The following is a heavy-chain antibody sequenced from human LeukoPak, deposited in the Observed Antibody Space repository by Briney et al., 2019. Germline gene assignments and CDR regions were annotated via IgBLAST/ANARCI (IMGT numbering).Heavy chain of an antibody. CDR3: AKSPVSSCRGSFCYPFDY. CDR1: GFTFSTYA. J-gene: IGHJ4*02. Sequence: PGGSLRLSCAASGFTFSTYAMSWVRQIPGKGLEWVSAISGSDDGTYYADSVKGRFTIPRDNSRNTLYLQMNTLRAEDTAVYFCAKSPVSSCRGSFCYPFDYWGQGTLVTVSS. V-gene: IGHV3-23*01. D-gene: IGHD2-15*01. CDR2: ISGSDDGT.